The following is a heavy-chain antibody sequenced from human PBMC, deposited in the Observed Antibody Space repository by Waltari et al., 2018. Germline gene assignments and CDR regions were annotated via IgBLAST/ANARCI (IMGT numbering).Heavy chain of an antibody. CDR2: INHSGST. CDR3: ARHGSSSWLYYYYGMDV. CDR1: GGSFSGSY. Sequence: QVQLQQWGAGLLKPSGTLSLTCAVYGGSFSGSYWSWLRQPPGKGLEWIGEINHSGSTSYNPSLKSRVTISVDTSKNQFSLKLSSVTAADTAVYYCARHGSSSWLYYYYGMDVWGQGTTVTISS. V-gene: IGHV4-34*01. D-gene: IGHD6-13*01. J-gene: IGHJ6*02.